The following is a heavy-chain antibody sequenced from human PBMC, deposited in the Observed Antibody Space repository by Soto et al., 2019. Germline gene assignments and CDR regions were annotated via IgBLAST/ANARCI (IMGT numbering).Heavy chain of an antibody. CDR3: ARSYSSGWEFDY. J-gene: IGHJ4*02. V-gene: IGHV3-11*01. Sequence: PGGSLRLSCGASGFTFSNYYMSWIRQAPGKGLEWVSYISSTGRTIYYADSVKGRFTVSRDNARDSLSLKLNSLRVEDTAVYYCARSYSSGWEFDYWGQGTQVTVSS. CDR1: GFTFSNYY. D-gene: IGHD6-19*01. CDR2: ISSTGRTI.